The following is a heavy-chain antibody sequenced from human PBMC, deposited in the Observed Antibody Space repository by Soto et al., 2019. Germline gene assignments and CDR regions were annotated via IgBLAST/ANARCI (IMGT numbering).Heavy chain of an antibody. CDR3: AIEDVLLWFGESFSFSFDY. J-gene: IGHJ4*02. CDR1: GGSISSSSYY. D-gene: IGHD3-10*01. Sequence: SETLSLTCTVSGGSISSSSYYWGWIRQPPGKGLEWIGSIYYSGSTYYNPSLKSRVTISVDTSKNQFSLKLSSVTAADTAVYYCAIEDVLLWFGESFSFSFDYWGQGTLVTVSS. V-gene: IGHV4-39*02. CDR2: IYYSGST.